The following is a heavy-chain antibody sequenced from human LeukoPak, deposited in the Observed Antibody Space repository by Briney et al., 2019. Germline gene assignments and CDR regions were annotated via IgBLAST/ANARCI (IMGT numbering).Heavy chain of an antibody. CDR3: ASKRLASDAFDI. CDR2: IYHSGST. V-gene: IGHV4-38-2*01. Sequence: SETLSLTCAVSGYSISGGYYWGWIRQPPGKGLEWIGSIYHSGSTYYNPSLKSRVTISVDTSKNQFSLKLSSVTAVDTAVYYCASKRLASDAFDIWGQGTMVTVSS. CDR1: GYSISGGYY. J-gene: IGHJ3*02. D-gene: IGHD1-26*01.